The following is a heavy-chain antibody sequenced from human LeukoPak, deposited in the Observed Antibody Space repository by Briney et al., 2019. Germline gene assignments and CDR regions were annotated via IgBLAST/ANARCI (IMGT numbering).Heavy chain of an antibody. CDR1: GFTFYDYA. J-gene: IGHJ4*02. CDR3: AKDMKMLLGLGYFAY. CDR2: FCWNSGCL. V-gene: IGHV3-9*01. D-gene: IGHD2-8*01. Sequence: GRSLRLSCAASGFTFYDYAMHGGRHAPGKGLEGGSGFCWNSGCLGSPDSVKGPFTISRDNAHNSLYLQMYSLRAEDTALYYCAKDMKMLLGLGYFAYWGQGTLVTVSS.